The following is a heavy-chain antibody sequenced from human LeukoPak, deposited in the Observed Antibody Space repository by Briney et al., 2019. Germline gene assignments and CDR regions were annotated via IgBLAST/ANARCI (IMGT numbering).Heavy chain of an antibody. V-gene: IGHV3-7*01. CDR2: IKQDGSEK. D-gene: IGHD6-13*01. CDR1: GFTFSSYW. J-gene: IGHJ4*02. CDR3: ARDGYSSSWLGFDY. Sequence: GGSLRLSCAASGFTFSSYWMSWVRQAPGKGLEWVANIKQDGSEKYYVDSVKGRFTISRDNAKNSLYLQMNSLRAEDTAVYYCARDGYSSSWLGFDYWGQGTLVTVSS.